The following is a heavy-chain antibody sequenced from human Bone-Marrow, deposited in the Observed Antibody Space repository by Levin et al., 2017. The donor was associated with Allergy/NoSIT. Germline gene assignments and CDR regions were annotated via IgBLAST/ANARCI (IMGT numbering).Heavy chain of an antibody. D-gene: IGHD3-3*01. J-gene: IGHJ5*02. CDR3: ARDYDYWSGYYGRRENA. CDR2: ISGSSSYI. V-gene: IGHV3-21*01. CDR1: GLTFSDYS. Sequence: GGSLRLSCAASGLTFSDYSMRWVRQAPGKGLEWVSSISGSSSYIDYADSVKGRFTISRDNAKNSLYLQMNSLRAEDTAVYYCARDYDYWSGYYGRRENAWGQGTLVTVSS.